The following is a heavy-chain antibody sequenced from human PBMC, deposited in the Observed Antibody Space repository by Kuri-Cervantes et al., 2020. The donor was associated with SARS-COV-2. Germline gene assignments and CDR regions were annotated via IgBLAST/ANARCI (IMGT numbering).Heavy chain of an antibody. CDR2: INPNSGGT. D-gene: IGHD6-13*01. CDR1: GYTFTGYY. V-gene: IGHV1-2*02. CDR3: ARVIGSSWQSGWFFDL. Sequence: ASVKVSCKASGYTFTGYYMHWVRQAPGQGLEWIGWINPNSGGTNYAQKFQGGVTMTRDTSISTAYMELSRLRSDDTAVYYCARVIGSSWQSGWFFDLWGRGTLVTVSS. J-gene: IGHJ2*01.